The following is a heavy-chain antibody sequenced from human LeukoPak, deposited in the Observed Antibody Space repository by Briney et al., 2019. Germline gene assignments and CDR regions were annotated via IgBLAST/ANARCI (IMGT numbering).Heavy chain of an antibody. Sequence: SETLSLTCTVSGGSISSSNYYWGWIRQPPGKGLEWIGSIYYSGSTYYNPSLKSRVTISVDTSKNQFSLKLSSVTAADTAVYYCARHSSSISPDRYWGQGTLVTVSS. D-gene: IGHD2-2*01. CDR1: GGSISSSNYY. CDR2: IYYSGST. CDR3: ARHSSSISPDRY. V-gene: IGHV4-39*01. J-gene: IGHJ4*02.